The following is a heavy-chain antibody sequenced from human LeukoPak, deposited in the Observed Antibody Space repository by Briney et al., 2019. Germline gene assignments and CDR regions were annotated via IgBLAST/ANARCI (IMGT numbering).Heavy chain of an antibody. V-gene: IGHV3-74*01. CDR3: ASALGGQGGH. CDR2: INSDGSST. J-gene: IGHJ4*02. CDR1: GFTFSSYW. D-gene: IGHD1-26*01. Sequence: GGSLILSCAASGFTFSSYWMHWVRHAPGKGLVWVSRINSDGSSTSYADSVKGRFTISRDNAKNALFLQMNSLRADDTAVYYCASALGGQGGHWGQGTLVTVSS.